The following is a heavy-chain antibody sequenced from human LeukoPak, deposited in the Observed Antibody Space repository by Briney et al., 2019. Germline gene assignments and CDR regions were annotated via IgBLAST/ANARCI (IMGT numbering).Heavy chain of an antibody. D-gene: IGHD2-2*01. CDR1: GGSLSGYY. J-gene: IGHJ5*02. CDR3: AGGGGIVVVPAAVNNWFDP. CDR2: INHSGST. V-gene: IGHV4-34*01. Sequence: SETLSLTCAVYGGSLSGYYWSLIRQPAGKGLEWIGEINHSGSTNYNPSLKSRVTISVDTSKNQFSLKLSSVTAADTAVYYCAGGGGIVVVPAAVNNWFDPWGQGTLVTVSS.